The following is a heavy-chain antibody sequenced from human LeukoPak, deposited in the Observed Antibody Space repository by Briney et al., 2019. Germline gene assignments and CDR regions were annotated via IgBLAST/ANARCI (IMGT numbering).Heavy chain of an antibody. V-gene: IGHV1-2*02. CDR1: GYTFTGYY. CDR3: ARVLKSEYDILMGMDV. D-gene: IGHD3-9*01. Sequence: GASVKVSCKASGYTFTGYYMHWVRQAPGQGLEWMGWINPNSGGTNYAQKFQGRVTMTRDTSISTAYMELSRLRSDDTAVYYCARVLKSEYDILMGMDVWGQGTTVTVSS. CDR2: INPNSGGT. J-gene: IGHJ6*02.